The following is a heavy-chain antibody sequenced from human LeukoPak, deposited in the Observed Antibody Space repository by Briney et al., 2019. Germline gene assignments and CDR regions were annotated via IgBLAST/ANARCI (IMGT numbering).Heavy chain of an antibody. CDR1: GGSISSYY. Sequence: RPSETLSLTCTVSGGSISSYYWSWIRQPAGKGLEWIGYIYYSGSTNYNPSLKSRVTISVDTSKNQFSLKLSSVTAADTAVYYCARWPNPRLGRDGYNGYWGQGTLVTVSS. CDR3: ARWPNPRLGRDGYNGY. J-gene: IGHJ4*02. V-gene: IGHV4-59*08. CDR2: IYYSGST. D-gene: IGHD5-24*01.